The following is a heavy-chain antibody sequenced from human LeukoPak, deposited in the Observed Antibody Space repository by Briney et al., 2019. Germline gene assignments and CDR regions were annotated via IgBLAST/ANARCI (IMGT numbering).Heavy chain of an antibody. CDR1: GGSISSSSYY. D-gene: IGHD6-6*01. V-gene: IGHV4-39*07. J-gene: IGHJ4*02. CDR3: ARLGIAALIPYFDY. CDR2: INHSGST. Sequence: SETLSLTCTVSGGSISSSSYYWGWIRQPPGKGLEWIGEINHSGSTNYNPSLKSRVTISVDTSKNQFSLKLSSVTAADTAVYYCARLGIAALIPYFDYWGQGTLVTVSS.